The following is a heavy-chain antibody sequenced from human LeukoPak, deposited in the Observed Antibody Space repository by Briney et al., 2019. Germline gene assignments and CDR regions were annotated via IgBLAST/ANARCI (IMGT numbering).Heavy chain of an antibody. Sequence: PGGSLRLSCEASGFTFSSYAMSWVRQAPGKGLEWVSAISGSGGSTYYGDSVKGRFTISRDNSKNTLYLQMNSLRAEDTAVYYCAKATGDSYAYFDYWGQGTLVTVSS. CDR2: ISGSGGST. D-gene: IGHD5-18*01. CDR3: AKATGDSYAYFDY. V-gene: IGHV3-23*01. J-gene: IGHJ4*02. CDR1: GFTFSSYA.